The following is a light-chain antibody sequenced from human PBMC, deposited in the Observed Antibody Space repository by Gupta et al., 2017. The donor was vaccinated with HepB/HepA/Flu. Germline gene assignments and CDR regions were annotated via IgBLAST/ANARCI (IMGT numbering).Light chain of an antibody. CDR1: SLRSFY. CDR3: NSRDSSGNHRGNYV. CDR2: AEN. V-gene: IGLV3-19*01. J-gene: IGLJ1*01. Sequence: SSELPQDPAVSVALGPTGRITCQGDSLRSFYASWYQQKPGQAPELGIFAENNQTAGIPDRLAGSSSANTASLTITGAQADEEADDSCNSRDSSGNHRGNYVFGTGTKVTVL.